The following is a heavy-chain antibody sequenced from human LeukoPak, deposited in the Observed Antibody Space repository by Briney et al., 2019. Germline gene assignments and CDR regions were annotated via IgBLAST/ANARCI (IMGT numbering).Heavy chain of an antibody. CDR2: ISERGGST. CDR3: AKDLYGSGSYYNVPNWFDP. J-gene: IGHJ5*02. Sequence: GGSLGLSCVVSGITLSNYGMSWVRQAPGKGLEWVSGISERGGSTNYADSVKGRFTISRDNSKNTLYLQMNSLRAEDTAVYYCAKDLYGSGSYYNVPNWFDPWGQGTLVTVSS. D-gene: IGHD3-10*01. V-gene: IGHV3-23*01. CDR1: GITLSNYG.